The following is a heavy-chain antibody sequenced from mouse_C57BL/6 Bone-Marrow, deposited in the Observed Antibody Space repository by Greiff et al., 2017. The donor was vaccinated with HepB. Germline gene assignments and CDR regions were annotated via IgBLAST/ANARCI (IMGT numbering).Heavy chain of an antibody. V-gene: IGHV1-81*01. D-gene: IGHD1-1*01. Sequence: VQLQESGAELARPGASVKLSCKASGYTFTSYGISWVKQRTGQGLEWIGEIYPRSGNTYYNEKFKGKATLTADKSSSTAYMELRSLTSEDSAVYFCARCHYYGSSYYFDYWGQGTTLTVSS. CDR2: IYPRSGNT. CDR1: GYTFTSYG. J-gene: IGHJ2*01. CDR3: ARCHYYGSSYYFDY.